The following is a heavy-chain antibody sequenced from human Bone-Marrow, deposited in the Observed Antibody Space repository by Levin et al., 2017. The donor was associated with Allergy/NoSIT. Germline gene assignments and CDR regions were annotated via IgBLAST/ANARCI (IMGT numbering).Heavy chain of an antibody. CDR2: IYHRGGT. CDR1: GASMDSSNW. D-gene: IGHD7-27*01. V-gene: IGHV4-4*02. Sequence: SQTLSLTCTVSGASMDSSNWWSWVRRPPGKGLEWIGEIYHRGGTNYNPSLKSRVTISVDMSKNQFSLRLTSVTAADTAVYYCARPRGPGDWGQGILVTVSS. J-gene: IGHJ4*02. CDR3: ARPRGPGD.